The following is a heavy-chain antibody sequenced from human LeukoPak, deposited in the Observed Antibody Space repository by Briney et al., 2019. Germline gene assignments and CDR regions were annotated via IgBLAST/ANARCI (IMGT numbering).Heavy chain of an antibody. Sequence: LGGSLRLSCAASGFTFSSYAMSWVRQAPGKGLEWVSAISGSGGSPYYADSVKGRFTISRDNSKNTLYLQMNSLRAEDTAVYYCAKARGYCSSTSCQAYYYYYYMDVWGKGTTVTVSS. CDR2: ISGSGGSP. CDR3: AKARGYCSSTSCQAYYYYYYMDV. V-gene: IGHV3-23*01. CDR1: GFTFSSYA. D-gene: IGHD2-2*01. J-gene: IGHJ6*03.